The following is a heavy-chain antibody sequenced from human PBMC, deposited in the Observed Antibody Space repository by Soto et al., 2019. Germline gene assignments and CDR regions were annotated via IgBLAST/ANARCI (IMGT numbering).Heavy chain of an antibody. D-gene: IGHD4-17*01. CDR2: ISSSSSYI. J-gene: IGHJ6*02. Sequence: GSLRLSCAASGFTFSSYSMNWVRQAPGKGLEWVSSISSSSSYIYYADSVKGRFTISRDNAKNSLYLQMNSLRAEDTAVYYCARDRDYGDYPYYYYGMDVWGQGTTVTVSS. CDR3: ARDRDYGDYPYYYYGMDV. V-gene: IGHV3-21*01. CDR1: GFTFSSYS.